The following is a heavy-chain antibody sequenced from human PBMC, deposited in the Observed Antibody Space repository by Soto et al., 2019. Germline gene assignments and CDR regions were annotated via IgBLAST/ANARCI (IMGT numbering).Heavy chain of an antibody. D-gene: IGHD3-3*01. V-gene: IGHV1-69*13. J-gene: IGHJ4*02. CDR1: GGTFSTYT. CDR2: IIPIFGTA. Sequence: SVKVSCKASGGTFSTYTISWVRQAPGQGLEWMGGIIPIFGTAKNAQKFQGRVTITADESTSTAYMELSSLRSEDTAVYYCASSTSGYLVSWGQGTLVTVSS. CDR3: ASSTSGYLVS.